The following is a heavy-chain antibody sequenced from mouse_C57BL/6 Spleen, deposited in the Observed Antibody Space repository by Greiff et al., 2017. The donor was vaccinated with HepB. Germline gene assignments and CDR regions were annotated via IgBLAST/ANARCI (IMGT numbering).Heavy chain of an antibody. J-gene: IGHJ1*03. V-gene: IGHV1-82*01. Sequence: VKLVESGPELVKPGASVKISCKASGYAFSSSWMNWVKQRPGKGLEWIGRIYPGDGDTNYNGKFKGKATLTADKSSSTAYMQLSSLTSEDSAVYFCARSYYYGSSWYFDVWGTGTTVTVSS. CDR1: GYAFSSSW. D-gene: IGHD1-1*01. CDR2: IYPGDGDT. CDR3: ARSYYYGSSWYFDV.